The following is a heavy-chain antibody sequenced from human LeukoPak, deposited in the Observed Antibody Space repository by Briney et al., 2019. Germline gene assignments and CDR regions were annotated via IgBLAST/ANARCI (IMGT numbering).Heavy chain of an antibody. V-gene: IGHV3-23*01. J-gene: IGHJ4*02. CDR2: ISGSGGST. Sequence: PGGSLRLSCAASGFTLSSYAMSWVRQAPGKGLEWVSAISGSGGSTYYADSVKGRFTISGDNSKDTLYLQMNSLRAEDTAVYYCAKGPLTIFGVVDYWGQGTLVTVSS. CDR3: AKGPLTIFGVVDY. CDR1: GFTLSSYA. D-gene: IGHD3-3*01.